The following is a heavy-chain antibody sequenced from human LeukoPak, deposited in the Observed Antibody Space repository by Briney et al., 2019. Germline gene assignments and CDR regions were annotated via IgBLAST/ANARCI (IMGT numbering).Heavy chain of an antibody. V-gene: IGHV4-39*01. CDR1: GGPISSSSYY. CDR2: IYYSGST. Sequence: SETLSLTCTVSGGPISSSSYYWGWIRQPPGKGLEWIGSIYYSGSTYYNPSLKSRVTISVDTSKNQFSLKLSSVTAADTAVYYCTTNRDIMTGYPDLTIDYWGQGTLVTVSS. J-gene: IGHJ4*02. CDR3: TTNRDIMTGYPDLTIDY. D-gene: IGHD3-9*01.